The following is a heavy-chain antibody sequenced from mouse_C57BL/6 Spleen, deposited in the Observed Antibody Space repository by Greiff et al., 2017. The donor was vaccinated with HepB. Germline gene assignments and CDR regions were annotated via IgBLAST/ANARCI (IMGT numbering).Heavy chain of an antibody. CDR1: GYTFTDHT. Sequence: VQLQQSDAELVKPGASVKISCKVSGYTFTDHTIHWMKQRPEQGLEWIGYIYPRDGSTKYTEKFKSKATLTADKSSSTAYMLLNSLTSEDSAVYCCARDYGSSAWYFDVWGTGTTVTVAS. D-gene: IGHD1-1*01. J-gene: IGHJ1*03. CDR2: IYPRDGST. CDR3: ARDYGSSAWYFDV. V-gene: IGHV1-78*01.